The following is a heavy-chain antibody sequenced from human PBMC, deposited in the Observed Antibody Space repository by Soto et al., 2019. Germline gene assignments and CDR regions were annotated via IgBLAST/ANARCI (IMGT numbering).Heavy chain of an antibody. Sequence: QVQLVQSGAEVKKPGASVKVSCKASGYTFTSYDINWVRQATGQGLEWMGWMNPNSGNTGYAQKFQGRVTTTRNTTTSTTYMDRSSLRSEDTAVYYCARDRAVLVPAALNDYYYYGMDVWGQGTTVTVSS. D-gene: IGHD2-2*01. CDR1: GYTFTSYD. CDR3: ARDRAVLVPAALNDYYYYGMDV. CDR2: MNPNSGNT. J-gene: IGHJ6*02. V-gene: IGHV1-8*01.